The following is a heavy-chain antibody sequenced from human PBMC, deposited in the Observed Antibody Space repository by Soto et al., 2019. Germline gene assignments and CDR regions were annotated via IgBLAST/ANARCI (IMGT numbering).Heavy chain of an antibody. V-gene: IGHV4-59*01. CDR2: MYYNGNI. Sequence: SLTLSLTCNLCAGSISNYYSTWVRQSPEKGLEWIGYMYYNGNINYNPSLKSRVTISIDTSKNQFSLTLKSVPAADTAVYYCASGGNWFVPWGQGVLVTISS. CDR3: ASGGNWFVP. D-gene: IGHD3-16*01. CDR1: AGSISNYY. J-gene: IGHJ5*02.